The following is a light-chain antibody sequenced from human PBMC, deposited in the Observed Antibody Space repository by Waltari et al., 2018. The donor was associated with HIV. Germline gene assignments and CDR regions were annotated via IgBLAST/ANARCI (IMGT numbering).Light chain of an antibody. Sequence: DIQMTQSPSSLSASVGDRVTITCRASQSISNYLNWYQHKPGKDPNLLIYTAISLQSGVPSRFSGSGSGTDFTLTINSLQPEDFATYFCQHSYSSPWTFGQGTKVEIQ. CDR2: TAI. CDR3: QHSYSSPWT. J-gene: IGKJ1*01. CDR1: QSISNY. V-gene: IGKV1-39*01.